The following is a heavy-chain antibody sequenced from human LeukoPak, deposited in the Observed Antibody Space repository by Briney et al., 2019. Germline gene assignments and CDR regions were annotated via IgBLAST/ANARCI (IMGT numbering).Heavy chain of an antibody. J-gene: IGHJ4*02. V-gene: IGHV3-48*03. CDR2: ISSSGATV. CDR3: VRDPCGGGSCIDY. CDR1: GLTFSSYE. D-gene: IGHD2-21*01. Sequence: GGSLRLSCAASGLTFSSYEMDWVRQAPGKGLEWVSYISSSGATVKYGDSVQGRFTISRDNAKNSLYLQMSSLRGEDTAVYYCVRDPCGGGSCIDYWGRGTLVTVSS.